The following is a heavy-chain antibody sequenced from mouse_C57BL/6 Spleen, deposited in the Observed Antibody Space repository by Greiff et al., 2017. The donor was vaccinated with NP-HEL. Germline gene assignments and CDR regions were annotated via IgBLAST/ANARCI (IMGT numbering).Heavy chain of an antibody. CDR3: ARRVYDYDDGYAMDY. CDR2: IDPSDSYT. V-gene: IGHV1-69*01. D-gene: IGHD2-4*01. Sequence: QVQLQQPGAELVMPGASVKLSCKASGYTFTSYWMHWVKQRPGQGLEWIGEIDPSDSYTNYNQKVKGKSTLTVDKSSSTAYMQLSSLTSEDSAVYYCARRVYDYDDGYAMDYWGQGTSVTVSS. J-gene: IGHJ4*01. CDR1: GYTFTSYW.